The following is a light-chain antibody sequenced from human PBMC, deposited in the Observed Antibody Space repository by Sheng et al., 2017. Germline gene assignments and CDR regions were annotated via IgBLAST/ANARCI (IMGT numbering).Light chain of an antibody. Sequence: QSVLTQPPSVSGAPGQRVIISCTGSSSNIGARSDVHWYQQLPGTAPKLLIFGNNNRPSGVPDRFSGSKSGTSASLAISGLRSDDEADYYCAAWDDSLSGWVFGGGTKLTVL. V-gene: IGLV1-40*01. CDR2: GNN. CDR3: AAWDDSLSGWV. CDR1: SSNIGARSD. J-gene: IGLJ3*02.